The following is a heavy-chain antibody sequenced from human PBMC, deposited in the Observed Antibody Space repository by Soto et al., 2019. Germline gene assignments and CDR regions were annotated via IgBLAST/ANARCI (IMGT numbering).Heavy chain of an antibody. CDR3: ARTLGGYTAMVSHFDY. CDR1: RYTFTSCG. Sequence: ASVKASCKASRYTFTSCGMSWVRQSPVQGLEWMGWISAYNGNTNYAQKLQGRVTMTTDTSTSTAYMELRSLRSDDKAVYYCARTLGGYTAMVSHFDYWGQGTLVTVSS. D-gene: IGHD5-18*01. J-gene: IGHJ4*02. CDR2: ISAYNGNT. V-gene: IGHV1-18*01.